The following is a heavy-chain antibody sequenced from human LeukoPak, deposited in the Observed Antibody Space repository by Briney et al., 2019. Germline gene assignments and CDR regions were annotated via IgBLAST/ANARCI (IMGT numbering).Heavy chain of an antibody. V-gene: IGHV3-64D*09. D-gene: IGHD2-2*01. CDR3: VRRVVGRGFDI. CDR2: IAGNGVGT. J-gene: IGHJ3*02. Sequence: GGSLRLSCLASGFTFSTYILHWVRQAPGKGLECVSGIAGNGVGTYYADSVKGRFTISRDNSKNTLLLQMSSLREEDTAVYYCVRRVVGRGFDIWGQGTMVTVSS. CDR1: GFTFSTYI.